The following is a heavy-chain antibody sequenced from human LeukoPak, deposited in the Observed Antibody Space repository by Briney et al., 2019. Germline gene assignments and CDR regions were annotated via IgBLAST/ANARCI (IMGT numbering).Heavy chain of an antibody. V-gene: IGHV1-69*13. J-gene: IGHJ5*02. Sequence: SVKVSCKASGGTFSSYAISWERQAPGQWLEWMGGIIPIFGTANYAQKFQGRVTITADESTSTAYMELSSLRSEDTAVYYCARIPTGTYRFDPWGQGTLVTVSS. CDR2: IIPIFGTA. D-gene: IGHD1-1*01. CDR1: GGTFSSYA. CDR3: ARIPTGTYRFDP.